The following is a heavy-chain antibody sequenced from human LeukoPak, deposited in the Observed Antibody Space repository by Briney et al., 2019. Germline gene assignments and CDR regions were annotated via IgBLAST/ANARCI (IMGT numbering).Heavy chain of an antibody. V-gene: IGHV4-39*01. CDR2: TYYSGST. J-gene: IGHJ5*02. Sequence: SETLSLTCTVFGGSISSSSSYWGWIRQPPGKGLEWIGSTYYSGSTYYNPSLKSRVTMSVDTSKNQFSLRLTSVTAADTAVYFCARQARDCIGGICYNWFDPWGQGTLVTVSS. D-gene: IGHD2-15*01. CDR1: GGSISSSSSY. CDR3: ARQARDCIGGICYNWFDP.